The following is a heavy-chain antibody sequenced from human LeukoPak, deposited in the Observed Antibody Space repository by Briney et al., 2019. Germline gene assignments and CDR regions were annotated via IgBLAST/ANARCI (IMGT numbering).Heavy chain of an antibody. Sequence: ASVKVSCKASGYTFTSYDINWVRQATGQGLEWMGWMNPNSGNTGYAQKFQGRVTITADKSTSTAYMELSSLRSEDTAVYYCARRLERRLLDPWGQGTLVTVSS. D-gene: IGHD1-1*01. CDR2: MNPNSGNT. CDR3: ARRLERRLLDP. CDR1: GYTFTSYD. V-gene: IGHV1-8*01. J-gene: IGHJ5*02.